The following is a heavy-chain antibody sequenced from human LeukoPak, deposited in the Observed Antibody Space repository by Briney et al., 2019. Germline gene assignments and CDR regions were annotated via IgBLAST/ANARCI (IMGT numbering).Heavy chain of an antibody. Sequence: GRSLRLSCAASGFTFSSYAMHWVRQAPGKGLEWVAVISYDGSNKYYADSVKGRFTISRDNSKNTLYLQMNGLRAEDTAVYYCARGAYYYDSSGFYRPLDYWGQGTLVTVSS. D-gene: IGHD3-22*01. V-gene: IGHV3-30*01. CDR1: GFTFSSYA. CDR2: ISYDGSNK. CDR3: ARGAYYYDSSGFYRPLDY. J-gene: IGHJ4*02.